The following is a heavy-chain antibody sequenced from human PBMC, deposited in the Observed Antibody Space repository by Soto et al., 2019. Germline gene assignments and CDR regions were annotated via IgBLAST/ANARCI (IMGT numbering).Heavy chain of an antibody. Sequence: SETLSLTCAVSGGSITSDNWWTLVRQPAGGGVGWIGEICHSGITNYKASLKSRVTMSVDKTKNDVSLKLTSVTAADTAVYYCARVLRGWFDPWGQGTPVTVSS. J-gene: IGHJ5*02. V-gene: IGHV4-4*02. CDR2: ICHSGIT. CDR3: ARVLRGWFDP. CDR1: GGSITSDNW.